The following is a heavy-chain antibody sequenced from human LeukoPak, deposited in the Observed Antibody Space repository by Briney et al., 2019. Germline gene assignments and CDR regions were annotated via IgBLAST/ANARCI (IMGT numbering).Heavy chain of an antibody. V-gene: IGHV3-21*01. Sequence: GGSLRLSCAPSGFTFSSYIMNWVRQAPGKGLECVSSISSSSSYIYYADSVKGRFTISRDNAKNLLCLQMNSLRSEDTAVYYCARDRSDGDYDFWSGYYPGWFDPWGQGTLVTVSS. CDR1: GFTFSSYI. CDR2: ISSSSSYI. D-gene: IGHD3-3*01. CDR3: ARDRSDGDYDFWSGYYPGWFDP. J-gene: IGHJ5*02.